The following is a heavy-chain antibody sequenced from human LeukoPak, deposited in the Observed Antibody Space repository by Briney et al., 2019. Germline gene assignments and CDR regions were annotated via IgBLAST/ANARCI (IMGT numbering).Heavy chain of an antibody. CDR2: VNPSGGST. Sequence: GASVKVSCKVSGYTFTSYYMHWVRQAPGQGLEWMGIVNPSGGSTSYAQKFQGRVTMTRDMSTSTVYMELSSLRSEDTAVYYCARSRGYSYGYPPRYDFDYWGQGTLVTVSS. CDR3: ARSRGYSYGYPPRYDFDY. D-gene: IGHD5-18*01. CDR1: GYTFTSYY. J-gene: IGHJ4*02. V-gene: IGHV1-46*01.